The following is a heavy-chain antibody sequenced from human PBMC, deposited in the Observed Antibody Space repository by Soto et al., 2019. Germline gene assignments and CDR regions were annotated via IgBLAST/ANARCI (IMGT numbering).Heavy chain of an antibody. D-gene: IGHD6-19*01. Sequence: SQTLSLTCVISGDSVSSNSSAWNWIRHSPSRGLDWLGRTYYRSKWYNDYAVSVKSRITINPDTSKNQFSLQLKSVTPEDTAVYDCERWLQRSHPFDVWGQGTMVTLSS. CDR2: TYYRSKWYN. V-gene: IGHV6-1*01. CDR1: GDSVSSNSSA. CDR3: ERWLQRSHPFDV. J-gene: IGHJ3*01.